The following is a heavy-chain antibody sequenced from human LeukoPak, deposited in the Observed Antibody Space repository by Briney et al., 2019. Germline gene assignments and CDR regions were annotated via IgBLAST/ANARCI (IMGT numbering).Heavy chain of an antibody. D-gene: IGHD5-12*01. Sequence: SVKVSCKDSGGTFSSYAISWVRQAPGQGLEWMGGIIPIFGTANYAQKFQGRVTITTDESTSTAYMELSSLRSEDTAVYYCATDPGGGVATIVDYWGQGTLVTVSS. CDR1: GGTFSSYA. CDR3: ATDPGGGVATIVDY. J-gene: IGHJ4*02. V-gene: IGHV1-69*05. CDR2: IIPIFGTA.